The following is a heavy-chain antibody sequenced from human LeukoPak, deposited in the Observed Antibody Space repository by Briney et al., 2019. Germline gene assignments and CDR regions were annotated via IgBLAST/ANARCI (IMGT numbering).Heavy chain of an antibody. CDR1: GFTFSSHG. J-gene: IGHJ6*02. CDR3: AKDRGGYGVPGYYYYGMDV. CDR2: ISYDGSNK. D-gene: IGHD5-12*01. V-gene: IGHV3-30*18. Sequence: GGSLRPSRAASGFTFSSHGMHRVRQAPGKGLEWVAVISYDGSNKYYADSVKGRFTISRDNSKNTLYLQMNSLRAEDTAVYYCAKDRGGYGVPGYYYYGMDVWGQGTTVTVSS.